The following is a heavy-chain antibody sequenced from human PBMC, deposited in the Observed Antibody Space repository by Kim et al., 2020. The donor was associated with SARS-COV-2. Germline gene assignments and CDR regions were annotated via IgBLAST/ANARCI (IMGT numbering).Heavy chain of an antibody. J-gene: IGHJ5*02. D-gene: IGHD4-17*01. Sequence: KFQGRVTITRDTSASTAYMELSSLRSEDTAVYYCARDPSTVTWYNWFDPWGQGTLVTVSS. V-gene: IGHV1-3*01. CDR3: ARDPSTVTWYNWFDP.